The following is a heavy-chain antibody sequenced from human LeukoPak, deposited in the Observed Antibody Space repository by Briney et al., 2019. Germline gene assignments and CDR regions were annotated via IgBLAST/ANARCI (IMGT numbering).Heavy chain of an antibody. V-gene: IGHV4-30-4*01. D-gene: IGHD3-3*01. CDR1: GGSISSGDYY. CDR2: IYYSGGT. J-gene: IGHJ5*02. Sequence: SETLSLTCTVSGGSISSGDYYWRWIRQPPGKGLEWIGYIYYSGGTYYNPSLKSRVTISVDTSKNQFSLKLSSVTAADTAVYYCARRPYDFWRSWFDPWGQGTLVTVSS. CDR3: ARRPYDFWRSWFDP.